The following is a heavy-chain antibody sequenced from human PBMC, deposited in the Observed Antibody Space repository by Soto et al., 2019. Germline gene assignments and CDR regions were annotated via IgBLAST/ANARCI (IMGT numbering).Heavy chain of an antibody. V-gene: IGHV5-51*01. CDR2: IYPNDADT. J-gene: IGHJ6*02. CDR3: AKTAAGGKNYYGMDV. Sequence: GESLKISCKGSGYSFNYYWIAWVRQMPGKGLEWMGIIYPNDADTRYSPSFQGQVTISADKSISTAYLQWSSLKTSDTAMYYCAKTAAGGKNYYGMDVWGQGTTVTVSS. CDR1: GYSFNYYW. D-gene: IGHD6-13*01.